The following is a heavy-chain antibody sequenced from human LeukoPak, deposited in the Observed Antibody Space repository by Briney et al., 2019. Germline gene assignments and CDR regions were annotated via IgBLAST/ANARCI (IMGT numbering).Heavy chain of an antibody. J-gene: IGHJ4*02. CDR1: GYSISSGYY. V-gene: IGHV4-38-2*02. CDR3: ARAPHLFDY. Sequence: SETLSLTCTVSGYSISSGYYWGWIRQPPGKGLEWIGSIYHSGSTYYNPSLKSRVTISVDTSKNQFSLKLSSVTAADTAVYYCARAPHLFDYWGQGTLVTVSS. CDR2: IYHSGST.